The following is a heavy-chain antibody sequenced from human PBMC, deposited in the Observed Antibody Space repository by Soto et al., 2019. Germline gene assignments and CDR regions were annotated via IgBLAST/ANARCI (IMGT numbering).Heavy chain of an antibody. D-gene: IGHD6-19*01. V-gene: IGHV1-18*01. CDR2: ISANNGNT. CDR1: GYTFTSYA. J-gene: IGHJ4*02. Sequence: QAQLVQSGTEVEKPGASVKVSCKASGYTFTSYAISWVRQAPGQGLEWMGWISANNGNTNYAQKLQGRVTMPADTSTSTAYMELRSLRSDDTAVYYCARGWGGIVVAGTRLDYWGQGTLVTVSS. CDR3: ARGWGGIVVAGTRLDY.